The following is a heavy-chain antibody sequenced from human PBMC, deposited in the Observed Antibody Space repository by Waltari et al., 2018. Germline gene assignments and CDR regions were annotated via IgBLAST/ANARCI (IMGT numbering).Heavy chain of an antibody. CDR2: IYYSGST. D-gene: IGHD3-3*01. CDR3: ARDSSRFLDRSWFDP. J-gene: IGHJ5*02. CDR1: GGSISSYY. Sequence: QVQLQESGPGLVKPSETLSLTCTVSGGSISSYYWSWIRQPPGKGLEWIGYIYYSGSTNYNPSLKSRVTISVDTSKNQFSLKLSSVTAADTAVYYCARDSSRFLDRSWFDPWGQGTLVTVPS. V-gene: IGHV4-59*01.